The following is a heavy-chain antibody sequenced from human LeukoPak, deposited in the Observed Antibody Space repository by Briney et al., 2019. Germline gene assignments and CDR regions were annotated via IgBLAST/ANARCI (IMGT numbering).Heavy chain of an antibody. Sequence: SGTLSLTCTVSGGSVSSGNYYWSWIRQPPGKGLEWIGYIYYSGSTNYNPSLKSRVTISVDTSKNQFSLRLSSVTAADTAVYYCASLSAGWAVQLYNFDYWGQGTLVTVSS. CDR3: ASLSAGWAVQLYNFDY. D-gene: IGHD3-3*01. CDR2: IYYSGST. CDR1: GGSVSSGNYY. V-gene: IGHV4-61*01. J-gene: IGHJ4*02.